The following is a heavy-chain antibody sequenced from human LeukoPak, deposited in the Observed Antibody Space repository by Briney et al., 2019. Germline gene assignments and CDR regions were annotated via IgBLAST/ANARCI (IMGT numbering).Heavy chain of an antibody. CDR1: GGSISNYY. Sequence: SETLSLTCTVSGGSISNYYWSWIRQPPGKGLEWIGYIYYSGSTNYNPSLKSRVTISVDTSKNQFSLKLSSVTAADTAEYYCARDSSTHKYPTHWFFDLWGRGTLVTVSS. D-gene: IGHD2-2*01. CDR2: IYYSGST. J-gene: IGHJ2*01. V-gene: IGHV4-59*01. CDR3: ARDSSTHKYPTHWFFDL.